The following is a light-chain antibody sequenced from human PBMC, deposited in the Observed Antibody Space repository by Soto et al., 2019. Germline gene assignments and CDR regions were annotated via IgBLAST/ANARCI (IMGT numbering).Light chain of an antibody. CDR3: LQYGSSIT. J-gene: IGKJ5*01. Sequence: EIVLTQSPGTLSLSPGERATLSCRASQSVSSGYLTWYQQKPGQAPRLLIYDASSRATGTPDRFSGSGSGTDFTLTISRLEPEDFAVYYCLQYGSSITFGQGTRLEIK. V-gene: IGKV3-20*01. CDR2: DAS. CDR1: QSVSSGY.